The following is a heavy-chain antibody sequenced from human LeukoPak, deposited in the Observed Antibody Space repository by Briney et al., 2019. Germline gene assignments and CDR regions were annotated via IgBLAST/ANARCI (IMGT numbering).Heavy chain of an antibody. CDR3: AKVTDFSYWYFDL. V-gene: IGHV3-23*01. Sequence: GGSLRLSCAASGFTFSSFAMSWVRQAPGKGLDWVSIIGHSGGSIYYADSVKGRFTISRDNSKNTLYLQMNSLRAEDTAVYYCAKVTDFSYWYFDLWGRGTLVTVSS. CDR1: GFTFSSFA. D-gene: IGHD4-11*01. J-gene: IGHJ2*01. CDR2: IGHSGGSI.